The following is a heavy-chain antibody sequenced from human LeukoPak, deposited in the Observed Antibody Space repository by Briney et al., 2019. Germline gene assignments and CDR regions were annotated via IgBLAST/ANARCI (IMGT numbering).Heavy chain of an antibody. J-gene: IGHJ5*02. V-gene: IGHV3-23*01. CDR2: ISSSGGST. CDR1: GFTFSNYA. CDR3: AKDRGYDFWSGKLFDP. D-gene: IGHD3-3*01. Sequence: SGGSLRLSCAASGFTFSNYAMSWIRQAPGKGLEWVSAISSSGGSTYHADSVKGRFTISRDNSMNTLYLQMNSLRAEDTAVYYCAKDRGYDFWSGKLFDPWGQGTLVTVSS.